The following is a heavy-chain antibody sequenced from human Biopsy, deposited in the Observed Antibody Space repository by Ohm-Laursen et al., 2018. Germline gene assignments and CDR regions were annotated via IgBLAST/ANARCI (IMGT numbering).Heavy chain of an antibody. D-gene: IGHD5/OR15-5a*01. Sequence: SLRLSCAASGFTFSNYGMHWARQAPGKGLEWVALIWYDGSNKNSEDSAKGRFTVSRDNSENTLFLQMNNLRAEDTAVYYCARDQSGLRGINWYFDLWGRGTLVTVSS. CDR1: GFTFSNYG. V-gene: IGHV3-33*02. CDR3: ARDQSGLRGINWYFDL. CDR2: IWYDGSNK. J-gene: IGHJ2*01.